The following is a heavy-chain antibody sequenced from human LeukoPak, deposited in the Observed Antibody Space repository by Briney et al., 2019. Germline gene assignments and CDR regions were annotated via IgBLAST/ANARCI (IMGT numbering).Heavy chain of an antibody. J-gene: IGHJ4*02. CDR1: GCTFSSYA. Sequence: QPGRSLRLSCAASGCTFSSYAMHWVRQAPGKGLEWVAVISYDGSNKYYADSVKGRFTISRDNSKNTLYLQMNSLRAEDTAVYYCISLKYYFDYWGQGTLVTVSS. CDR2: ISYDGSNK. V-gene: IGHV3-30-3*01. CDR3: ISLKYYFDY.